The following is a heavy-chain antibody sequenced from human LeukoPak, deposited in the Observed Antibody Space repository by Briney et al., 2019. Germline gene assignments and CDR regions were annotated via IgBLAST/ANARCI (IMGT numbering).Heavy chain of an antibody. D-gene: IGHD4-23*01. CDR3: ARPMTTVVTEDAFDX. J-gene: IGHJ3*02. V-gene: IGHV1-18*01. Sequence: ASVKVSCKASGYTFTSYAMNWVRQAPGQGLEWMGWISAYNGNTNYAQKLQGRVTMTTDTSTSTAYMELRSLRSDDTAVYYCARPMTTVVTEDAFDXXXQGXMVTV. CDR1: GYTFTSYA. CDR2: ISAYNGNT.